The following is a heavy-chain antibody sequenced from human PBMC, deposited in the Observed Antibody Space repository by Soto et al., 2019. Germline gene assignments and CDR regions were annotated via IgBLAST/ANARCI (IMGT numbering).Heavy chain of an antibody. CDR3: ASRIAAPGYYYYGMDV. V-gene: IGHV3-21*01. CDR2: ISSSSSYI. Sequence: EVQLVESGGGLVKPGGSLRLSCAASGFTFSSYSMNWVRQAPGKGLEWVSSISSSSSYIYYADSVKGRFTISRDNAKNSLYLQLHSLRAEDTAVYYCASRIAAPGYYYYGMDVWGPGTTVTVFS. J-gene: IGHJ6*02. CDR1: GFTFSSYS. D-gene: IGHD6-13*01.